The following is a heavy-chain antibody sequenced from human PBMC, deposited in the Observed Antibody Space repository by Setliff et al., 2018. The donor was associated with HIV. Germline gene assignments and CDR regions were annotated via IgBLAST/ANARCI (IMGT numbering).Heavy chain of an antibody. CDR3: ARIVRWELVATSTFFYYYMDV. CDR2: IYYSGST. V-gene: IGHV4-59*08. CDR1: GGSISSYY. D-gene: IGHD1-26*01. Sequence: NPSETLSLTCTVSGGSISSYYWSWIRQPPGKGLEWIGYIYYSGSTNYNPSLKSRVTISVDTSKNQFSLKLSSVTAADTAVYYCARIVRWELVATSTFFYYYMDVWGKGTTVTVSS. J-gene: IGHJ6*03.